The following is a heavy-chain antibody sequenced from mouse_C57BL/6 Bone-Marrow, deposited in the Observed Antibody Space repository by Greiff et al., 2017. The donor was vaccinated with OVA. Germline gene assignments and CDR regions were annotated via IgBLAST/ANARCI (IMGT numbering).Heavy chain of an antibody. J-gene: IGHJ1*03. CDR2: IDPSDSET. CDR3: ARDSNPWYLDV. CDR1: GYTFTSYW. V-gene: IGHV1-52*01. Sequence: VNVKQPGAELVRPGSSVKLSCKASGYTFTSYWMHWVKQRPIQGLEWIGNIDPSDSETHYNQMLKDKATLTVDKSSSTAYRQRSSLTSEDSAVYYEARDSNPWYLDVWGTGTTVTVSS. D-gene: IGHD2-5*01.